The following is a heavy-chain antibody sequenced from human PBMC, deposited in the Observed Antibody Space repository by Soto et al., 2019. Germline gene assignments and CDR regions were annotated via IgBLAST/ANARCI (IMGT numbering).Heavy chain of an antibody. CDR1: GFTFTSCW. V-gene: IGHV3-74*01. J-gene: IGHJ4*02. CDR3: ARDGSGWDYYFDY. D-gene: IGHD6-19*01. CDR2: INSDGSST. Sequence: EGSLILSRPAAGFTFTSCWLHLIRQAPGKGLVWVSGINSDGSSTTYADAVKGRFTISSDNAQSTLYLQMNSLRAEDTAVYYCARDGSGWDYYFDYWGQGTLVTVSS.